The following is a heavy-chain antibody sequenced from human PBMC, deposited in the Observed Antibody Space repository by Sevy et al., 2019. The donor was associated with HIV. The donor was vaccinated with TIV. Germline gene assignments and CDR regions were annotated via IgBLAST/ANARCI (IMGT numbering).Heavy chain of an antibody. Sequence: GGSLRLSCTASGFTFGDYAMNWFRQAPGKGLEWVGFIRTKAYGGTTEYAASVKDRFTISRDDSKSIAYLQMNSLKTEDTAVYYCTRGRYTYVPFDYWGQGTLVTVSS. CDR3: TRGRYTYVPFDY. CDR1: GFTFGDYA. V-gene: IGHV3-49*03. CDR2: IRTKAYGGTT. J-gene: IGHJ4*02. D-gene: IGHD3-10*02.